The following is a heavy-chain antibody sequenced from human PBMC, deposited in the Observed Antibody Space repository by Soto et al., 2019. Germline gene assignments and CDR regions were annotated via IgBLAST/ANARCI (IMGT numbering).Heavy chain of an antibody. CDR2: ISAYNGNT. V-gene: IGHV1-18*03. CDR1: GYTFTSYG. Sequence: QVQLVQSGAEVKKPGASVKVSCKASGYTFTSYGISWVRQAPGQGLEWMGWISAYNGNTNYAQKLQGRVTMTTDTSTRTADMELRSQRSDDMAVYYWTRDRECSGTGDWNDAFDIWGQGTMVTVSS. CDR3: TRDRECSGTGDWNDAFDI. J-gene: IGHJ3*02. D-gene: IGHD1-26*01.